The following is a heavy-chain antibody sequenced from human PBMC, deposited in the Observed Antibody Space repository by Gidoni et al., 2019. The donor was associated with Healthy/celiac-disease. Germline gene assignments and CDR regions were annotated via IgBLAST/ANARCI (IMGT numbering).Heavy chain of an antibody. D-gene: IGHD3-22*01. V-gene: IGHV3-30-3*01. CDR2: ISYDASNT. CDR1: WCTFSSYA. CDR3: AREVTMIVVVITRGEFAL. J-gene: IGHJ2*01. Sequence: QVPLVEDGGGVVQPGRSRRITCAGGWCTFSSYAMHWVRQAPGKGRAWVVVISYDASNTYYADSVKGRFTISRYNSKHPLYLQMNSLRAADTAVYYCAREVTMIVVVITRGEFALWGRGTLVTVSS.